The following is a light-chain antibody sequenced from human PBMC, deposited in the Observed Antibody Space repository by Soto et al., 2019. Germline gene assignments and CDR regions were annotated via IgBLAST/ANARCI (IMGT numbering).Light chain of an antibody. V-gene: IGLV1-40*01. J-gene: IGLJ1*01. Sequence: QSELTQPPSVSGAPGQRVTISCTGSSSNIGAGYDVHWYQQLPGTAPKLLIYGNSNRPSGVPDRFSGSKSGTSASLAITGLQAEDEADYYCQSYDSSLSVQVFGTGTKLTVL. CDR3: QSYDSSLSVQV. CDR2: GNS. CDR1: SSNIGAGYD.